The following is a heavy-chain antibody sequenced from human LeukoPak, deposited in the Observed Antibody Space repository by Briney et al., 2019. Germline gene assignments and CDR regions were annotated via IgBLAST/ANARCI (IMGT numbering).Heavy chain of an antibody. Sequence: ASVKVSCKASGYTFTSYGISWVRQAPGQGLEWMGWISAYNGNTNYAQKLQGRVTMTTDTSTSTAYMELRSLRSDDTAVYYCARMLMVYARVYGMDVWGQGTTVTVSS. J-gene: IGHJ6*02. V-gene: IGHV1-18*01. D-gene: IGHD2-8*01. CDR1: GYTFTSYG. CDR3: ARMLMVYARVYGMDV. CDR2: ISAYNGNT.